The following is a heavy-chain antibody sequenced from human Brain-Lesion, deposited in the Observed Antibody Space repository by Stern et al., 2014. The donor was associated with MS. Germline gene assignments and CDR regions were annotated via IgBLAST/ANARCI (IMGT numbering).Heavy chain of an antibody. Sequence: DQLVESGAELKKPGSSGKVSCKASGGTFSSYTVSWVRQAPGQGLEWMGKIIPILGVANYAPKFQGRVTITADKFTGTAYMEVTSLRSEDTAIYYCTTSPYGLDAWGQGTTVTVSS. D-gene: IGHD1-14*01. CDR1: GGTFSSYT. CDR2: IIPILGVA. V-gene: IGHV1-69*02. CDR3: TTSPYGLDA. J-gene: IGHJ6*02.